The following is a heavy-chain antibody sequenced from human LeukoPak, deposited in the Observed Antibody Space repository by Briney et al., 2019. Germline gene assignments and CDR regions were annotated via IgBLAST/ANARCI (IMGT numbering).Heavy chain of an antibody. CDR3: ARDAVAGSIYMDV. Sequence: GGSLRLSCAASGFTFGDYYMSWIRQAPGKGLEWVSYISSSGSTIYYADSVKGRFTISRDNAKNSLYLQMNSLRAEDTAVYYCARDAVAGSIYMDVWGKGTTVTVSS. CDR2: ISSSGSTI. J-gene: IGHJ6*03. V-gene: IGHV3-11*01. D-gene: IGHD6-19*01. CDR1: GFTFGDYY.